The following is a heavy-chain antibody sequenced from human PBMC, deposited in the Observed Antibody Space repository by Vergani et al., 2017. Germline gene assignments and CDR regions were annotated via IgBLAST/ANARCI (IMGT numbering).Heavy chain of an antibody. CDR3: ARVIVVVPAAIPFGFDP. Sequence: QLQLQESGSGLVKPSQTLSLTCAVYGGSFSGYYWSWIRQPPGKGLEWIGEINHSGSTNYNPSLKSRVTISVDTSKNQFSLKLSSVTAADTAVYYCARVIVVVPAAIPFGFDPWGQGTLVTVSS. D-gene: IGHD2-2*02. J-gene: IGHJ5*02. V-gene: IGHV4-34*09. CDR2: INHSGST. CDR1: GGSFSGYY.